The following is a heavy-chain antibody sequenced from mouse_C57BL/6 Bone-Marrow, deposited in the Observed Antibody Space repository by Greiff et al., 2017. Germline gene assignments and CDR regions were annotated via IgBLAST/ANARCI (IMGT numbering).Heavy chain of an antibody. Sequence: QVQLKESGAELARPGASVKLSCKASGYTFTSYGISWVKQSTGQGLEWIGEIYPRSGNTYYNEKFKGKATLTADKSSSTAYMQLRSLTSEDSAVYFCTYGNYFYAMDYWGQGTSVTVSS. D-gene: IGHD2-1*01. J-gene: IGHJ4*01. CDR1: GYTFTSYG. CDR2: IYPRSGNT. V-gene: IGHV1-81*01. CDR3: TYGNYFYAMDY.